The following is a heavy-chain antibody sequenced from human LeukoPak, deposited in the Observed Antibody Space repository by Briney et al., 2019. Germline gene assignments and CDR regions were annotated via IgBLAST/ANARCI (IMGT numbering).Heavy chain of an antibody. Sequence: SETLSLTCTVSGGSISSSSYYWGWIRQPPGKGRGWIGSIYYSGSTYYNPSLKSRVTISVDTSKNQFSLKLSSVTAADTAVYYCARDDYGDYGGRDDYWGQGTLVTVSS. D-gene: IGHD4-17*01. J-gene: IGHJ4*02. CDR3: ARDDYGDYGGRDDY. V-gene: IGHV4-39*07. CDR1: GGSISSSSYY. CDR2: IYYSGST.